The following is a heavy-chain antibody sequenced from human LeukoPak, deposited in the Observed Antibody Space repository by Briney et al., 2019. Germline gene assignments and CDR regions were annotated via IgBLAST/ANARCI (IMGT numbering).Heavy chain of an antibody. CDR2: MDVSGNT. V-gene: IGHV4-4*07. CDR3: ASGDYFDY. J-gene: IGHJ4*02. CDR1: GVSISSYY. Sequence: PSETLSLTCTVSGVSISSYYWSWIRQPAGKGLEWIGRMDVSGNTNYNPSLKSRVTMSVDTSKKQFSLKLSSVTAADTAVYYCASGDYFDYWGQGTLVTVSS.